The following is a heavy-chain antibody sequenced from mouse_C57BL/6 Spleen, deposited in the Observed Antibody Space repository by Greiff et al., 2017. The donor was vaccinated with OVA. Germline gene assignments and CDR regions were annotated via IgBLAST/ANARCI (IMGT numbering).Heavy chain of an antibody. CDR2: IDPSDSYT. Sequence: LQQPGAELVKPGASVKLSCKASGYTFTSYWMQWVKQRPGQGLEWIGEIDPSDSYTNYNQKFKGKATLTVDTSSSTAYMQLSSLTSEDSAVYYCARGGAPYYYAMDDWGQGTSVTVSS. CDR3: ARGGAPYYYAMDD. CDR1: GYTFTSYW. J-gene: IGHJ4*01. V-gene: IGHV1-50*01.